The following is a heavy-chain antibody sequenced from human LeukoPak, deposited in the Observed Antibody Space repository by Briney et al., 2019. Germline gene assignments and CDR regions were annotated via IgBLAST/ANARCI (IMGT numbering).Heavy chain of an antibody. D-gene: IGHD2-15*01. V-gene: IGHV4-38-2*02. CDR2: IYHSGST. CDR3: ARDRRDQSGWYYIPGGS. CDR1: GYSISSGYY. J-gene: IGHJ5*02. Sequence: PSETLSLTCTVSGYSISSGYYWGWIRPPPGKGLEWIGSIYHSGSTYYNPSLKSRITISLDTSKNQFSLKLSSVTPADTAVYYCARDRRDQSGWYYIPGGSWGQGTLVTVSS.